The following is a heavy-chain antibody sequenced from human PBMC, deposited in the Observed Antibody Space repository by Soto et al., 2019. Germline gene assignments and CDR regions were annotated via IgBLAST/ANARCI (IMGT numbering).Heavy chain of an antibody. CDR3: AREWGIESLSPPYYYYGMDV. J-gene: IGHJ6*02. CDR2: IYPGDSDT. Sequence: GESLKISCKGSGYSFTSYWIGWVRQMPGKGLEWMGIIYPGDSDTRYSPSFQGQVTISADKSISTAYLQWSSLKASDTAMYYCAREWGIESLSPPYYYYGMDVWGQGTTVTVSS. V-gene: IGHV5-51*01. CDR1: GYSFTSYW. D-gene: IGHD1-26*01.